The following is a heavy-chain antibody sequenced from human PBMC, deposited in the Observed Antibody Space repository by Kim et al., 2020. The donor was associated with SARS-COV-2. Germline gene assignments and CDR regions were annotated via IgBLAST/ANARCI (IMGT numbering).Heavy chain of an antibody. CDR3: AKSPVTEPPDY. D-gene: IGHD1-26*01. CDR2: ISGNGGGT. CDR1: GFTFSSSA. V-gene: IGHV3-23*01. J-gene: IGHJ4*02. Sequence: GGSLRLSCAASGFTFSSSAMSWVRQAPGKGLEWVSAISGNGGGTYYADSVKGRFTISRDNYKNTRYLQMNSLRAEDTAVYYCAKSPVTEPPDYWGQGTLVTVSS.